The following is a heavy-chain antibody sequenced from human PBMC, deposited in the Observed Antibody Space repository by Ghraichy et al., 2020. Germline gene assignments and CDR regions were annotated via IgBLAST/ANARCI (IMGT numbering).Heavy chain of an antibody. CDR1: GGSFSGYY. CDR2: INHSGST. D-gene: IGHD3-9*01. Sequence: SQTLSLTCAVYGGSFSGYYWSWIRQPPGKGLEWIGEINHSGSTNYNPSLKSRVTISVDTSKNQFSLKLSSVTAADTAVYYCARGHNVLRYFDWLPLDYWGQGTLVTVSS. V-gene: IGHV4-34*01. CDR3: ARGHNVLRYFDWLPLDY. J-gene: IGHJ4*02.